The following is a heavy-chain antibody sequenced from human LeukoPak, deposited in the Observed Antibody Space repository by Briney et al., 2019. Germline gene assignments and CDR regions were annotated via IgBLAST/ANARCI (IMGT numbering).Heavy chain of an antibody. D-gene: IGHD3-3*01. Sequence: SETLSLTCAVSGGSISSSNWWSWVRQPPGKGLEWIGEIYHSGSTNYNPSLKSRVTISVDTSKNQFSLKLSSVTAADTAVYYCAREAVDITIFGVVLNYFDPWGQGALVTVSS. CDR2: IYHSGST. CDR3: AREAVDITIFGVVLNYFDP. J-gene: IGHJ5*02. V-gene: IGHV4-4*02. CDR1: GGSISSSNW.